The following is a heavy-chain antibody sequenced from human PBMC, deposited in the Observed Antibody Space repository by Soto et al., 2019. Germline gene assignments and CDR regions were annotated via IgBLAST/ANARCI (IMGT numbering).Heavy chain of an antibody. Sequence: GGSLRLSCAASGFTFSDYYMSWIRQAPGKGLEWVSYISSSGSTIYYADSVKGRFTISRDNAKNSLYLQMNSLRAEDTAVYYCARGATKYSGYEFTPLVPPSVPYYYYYMDVWGKGTTVTVSS. CDR2: ISSSGSTI. CDR3: ARGATKYSGYEFTPLVPPSVPYYYYYMDV. J-gene: IGHJ6*03. CDR1: GFTFSDYY. V-gene: IGHV3-11*01. D-gene: IGHD5-12*01.